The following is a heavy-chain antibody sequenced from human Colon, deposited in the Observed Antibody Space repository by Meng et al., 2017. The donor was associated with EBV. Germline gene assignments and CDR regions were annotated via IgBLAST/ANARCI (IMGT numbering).Heavy chain of an antibody. D-gene: IGHD2-2*02. CDR3: ARVNGDCFSTICYKGWFDP. CDR1: GGSVSSGNNY. CDR2: LYCSGRT. J-gene: IGHJ5*02. V-gene: IGHV4-30-4*01. Sequence: QVSRTEWGPELVSPSQTLPLTCPFVGGSVSSGNNYWIWTPQPPGKGLEWIGYLYCSGRTYYNPSLESRVTMSVDTSKNQFSLNLNSVTAADTAVYYCARVNGDCFSTICYKGWFDPWGQGTLVTVSS.